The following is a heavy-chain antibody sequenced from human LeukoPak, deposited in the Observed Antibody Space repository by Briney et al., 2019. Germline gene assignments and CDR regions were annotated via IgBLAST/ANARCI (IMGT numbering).Heavy chain of an antibody. Sequence: ASVKVSCKASGYTFTSYDINWVRQTTGQGLEWMGWMNPNSGNTGYAQKFQGRVTMTRNTSISTAYMELSSLTSEDTAVYYCARGLGSTWYNYWGQETLVTVSS. CDR3: ARGLGSTWYNY. D-gene: IGHD6-13*01. J-gene: IGHJ4*02. CDR2: MNPNSGNT. CDR1: GYTFTSYD. V-gene: IGHV1-8*01.